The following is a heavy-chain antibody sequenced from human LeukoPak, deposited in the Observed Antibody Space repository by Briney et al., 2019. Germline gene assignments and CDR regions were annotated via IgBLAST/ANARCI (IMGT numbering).Heavy chain of an antibody. CDR1: GFSLSSYG. Sequence: SGGSLRLSCAASGFSLSSYGMYWVRQAPGKGLEWVAAISYDGRNKEYVDSVKGRFTISRDNSKNTLYLQMNSLRAEDTAVYSCAKDRGYSHGFDYWGQGTLVTVSS. CDR3: AKDRGYSHGFDY. V-gene: IGHV3-30*18. D-gene: IGHD5-18*01. J-gene: IGHJ4*02. CDR2: ISYDGRNK.